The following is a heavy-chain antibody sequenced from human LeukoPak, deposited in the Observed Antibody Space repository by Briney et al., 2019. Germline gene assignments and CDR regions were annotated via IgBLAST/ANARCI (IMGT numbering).Heavy chain of an antibody. CDR3: ARGSVGFGELSHYYYYMVV. J-gene: IGHJ6*03. Sequence: PETLSHSCAVYGGSFSGYYWSWIRQPPGKGLEWIGEINHSGSTNYNPSLKSRLTISVDTSKNQLSLKLSSVTAADTAVYHRARGSVGFGELSHYYYYMVVWGKGPTVTVSS. V-gene: IGHV4-34*01. CDR1: GGSFSGYY. D-gene: IGHD3-10*01. CDR2: INHSGST.